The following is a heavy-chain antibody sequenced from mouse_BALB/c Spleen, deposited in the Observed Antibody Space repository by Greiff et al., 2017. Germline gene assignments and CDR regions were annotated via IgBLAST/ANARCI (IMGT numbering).Heavy chain of an antibody. CDR2: INPGSGGT. V-gene: IGHV1-54*01. Sequence: QVQLQQSGAELVRPGTSVKVSCKASGYAFTNYLIEWVKQRPGQGLEWIGVINPGSGGTNYNEKFKGKATLTADKSSSTAYMQRSSLTSDDSAVYFCARAGLRWYFDVWGAGTTVTVAS. CDR1: GYAFTNYL. CDR3: ARAGLRWYFDV. D-gene: IGHD2-2*01. J-gene: IGHJ1*01.